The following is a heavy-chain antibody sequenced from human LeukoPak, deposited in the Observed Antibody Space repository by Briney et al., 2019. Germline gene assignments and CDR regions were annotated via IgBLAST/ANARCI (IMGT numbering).Heavy chain of an antibody. CDR3: ARARLVRGPVTPLYYFDY. CDR1: GYTFNTYD. D-gene: IGHD2-8*02. Sequence: GASVKVSCKASGYTFNTYDINWVRQATGQGLEWMGWMNPNSANTGYAQKFQGRVTLTRNTSISTAYMELNGLRSDDTAVHYCARARLVRGPVTPLYYFDYWGQGVLVTVSS. V-gene: IGHV1-8*03. J-gene: IGHJ4*02. CDR2: MNPNSANT.